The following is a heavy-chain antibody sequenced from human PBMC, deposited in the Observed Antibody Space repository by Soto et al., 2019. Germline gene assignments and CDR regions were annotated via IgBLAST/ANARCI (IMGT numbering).Heavy chain of an antibody. J-gene: IGHJ3*01. CDR1: GGTFSTYI. D-gene: IGHD3-3*01. Sequence: QVQLVQSGAEVRKPGSSVKVSCKAPGGTFSTYIISWVRQAPGQGLEWMGRIIPIPDITNYAQKIQGRVTVTADRSTSTAYMELTSLKSEDTAVYYCARDRITTRGDAFDLWGQGKMVTVSS. CDR3: ARDRITTRGDAFDL. CDR2: IIPIPDIT. V-gene: IGHV1-69*08.